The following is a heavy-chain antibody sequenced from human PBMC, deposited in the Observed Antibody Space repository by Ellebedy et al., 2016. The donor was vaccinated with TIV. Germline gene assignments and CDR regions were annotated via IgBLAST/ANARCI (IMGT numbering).Heavy chain of an antibody. CDR3: ARDGGYSTGLYFQH. J-gene: IGHJ1*01. D-gene: IGHD6-19*01. V-gene: IGHV3-30*04. CDR2: ISSDRGNK. Sequence: GESLKISCAASGFTVASYSMHWVRQAPGKGLEWVAIISSDRGNKYYADSVKGRFTISRDNFQNTLYLEMNSLRTEDTGLYYCARDGGYSTGLYFQHWGQGTLVTVSS. CDR1: GFTVASYS.